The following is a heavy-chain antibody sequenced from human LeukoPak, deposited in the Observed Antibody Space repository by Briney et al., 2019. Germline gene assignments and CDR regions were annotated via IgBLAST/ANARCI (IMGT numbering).Heavy chain of an antibody. D-gene: IGHD6-19*01. CDR1: GSSISSSSYY. V-gene: IGHV4-39*02. Sequence: GSLSLTCTVSGSSISSSSYYWGWIRQPPGKGLEWIGNIYYNGGTYYNPSLKSRVTISVDTSKNQFSLKLSSVTAADTAVYFCAREVAGTPWIDYWGQGTLVTVSS. CDR3: AREVAGTPWIDY. CDR2: IYYNGGT. J-gene: IGHJ4*02.